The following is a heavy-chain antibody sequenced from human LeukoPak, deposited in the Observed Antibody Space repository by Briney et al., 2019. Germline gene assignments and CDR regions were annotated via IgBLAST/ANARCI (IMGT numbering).Heavy chain of an antibody. V-gene: IGHV3-23*01. Sequence: GGSLRLSCVASGFISSNHGMHWVRQAPGKGLEWVSVVTGSGGSTYYADSVKGRFTISRDNSKNTLYLQMNSLRAEDTAVYYCAKDRGSSSYGLDVWGQGTTVTVAS. D-gene: IGHD6-13*01. J-gene: IGHJ6*02. CDR1: GFISSNHG. CDR3: AKDRGSSSYGLDV. CDR2: VTGSGGST.